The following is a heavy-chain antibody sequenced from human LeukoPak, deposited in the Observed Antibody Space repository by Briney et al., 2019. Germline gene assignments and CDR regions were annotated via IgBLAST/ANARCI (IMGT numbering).Heavy chain of an antibody. Sequence: SQTLSLTCTVSGGSISSGSYYWSWIRQPAGKGLEWIARIYTSGSTNYNPSLKSRVTISVDTSKNQFSLKLSSVTAADTAVYYCARVTSSGYYYYYMDVWGKGTTVTVSS. D-gene: IGHD3-22*01. CDR2: IYTSGST. CDR3: ARVTSSGYYYYYMDV. CDR1: GGSISSGSYY. V-gene: IGHV4-61*02. J-gene: IGHJ6*03.